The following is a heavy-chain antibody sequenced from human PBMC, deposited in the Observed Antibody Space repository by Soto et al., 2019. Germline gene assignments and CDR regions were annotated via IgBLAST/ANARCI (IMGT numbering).Heavy chain of an antibody. J-gene: IGHJ4*02. D-gene: IGHD1-7*01. V-gene: IGHV3-7*01. CDR2: IKQDGSEK. Sequence: GGSLRLSCAASGFTFSSYWMSWVRQAPGKGLEWVANIKQDGSEKYYVDSVKGRFTISRDNAKNSLYLQMNSLRAEDTAVYYCAREKGQDNWNYIPDYWGQGTLVTVSS. CDR3: AREKGQDNWNYIPDY. CDR1: GFTFSSYW.